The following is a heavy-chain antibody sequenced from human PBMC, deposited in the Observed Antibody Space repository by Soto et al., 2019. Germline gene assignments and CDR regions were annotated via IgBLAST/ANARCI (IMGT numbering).Heavy chain of an antibody. V-gene: IGHV1-46*01. CDR2: INPSGGST. J-gene: IGHJ3*02. CDR1: GYTFTSYY. CDR3: ARSSGAYCISTSCDHAFDI. Sequence: GASVKVSCKASGYTFTSYYMHWVRQAPGQGLEWMGIINPSGGSTSYAQKFQGRVTMTRDTSTSTVYMELSSLRSEDTAVYYCARSSGAYCISTSCDHAFDIWGQGTMVTVSS. D-gene: IGHD2-2*01.